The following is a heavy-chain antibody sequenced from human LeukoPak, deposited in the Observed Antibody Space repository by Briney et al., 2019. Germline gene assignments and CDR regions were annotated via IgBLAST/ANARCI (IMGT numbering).Heavy chain of an antibody. Sequence: PSETLSLTCAVSGGSISSGGYSWSWIRQPPGKGLEWIGYIYHSGSTYYNPSLKSRVTISVDRSKNQFSLKLSSVTAADTAVYYCATEYYYDSSGYRYNWFDPWGQGTLVTVSS. CDR2: IYHSGST. CDR3: ATEYYYDSSGYRYNWFDP. CDR1: GGSISSGGYS. V-gene: IGHV4-30-2*01. D-gene: IGHD3-22*01. J-gene: IGHJ5*02.